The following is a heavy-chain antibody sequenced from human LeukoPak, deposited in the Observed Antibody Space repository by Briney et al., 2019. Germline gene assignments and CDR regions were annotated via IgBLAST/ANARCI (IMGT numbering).Heavy chain of an antibody. CDR2: INHSGST. CDR3: ARQYSVVATIHFDY. Sequence: SETLSLTCAVYGGSFSGYYWSWIRQPPGKGLEWIGEINHSGSTNYNPSLKSRVTISVDTSKNQFSLKLSSVAAADTAVYYCARQYSVVATIHFDYSGQGTLVTASS. J-gene: IGHJ4*02. CDR1: GGSFSGYY. V-gene: IGHV4-34*01. D-gene: IGHD5-12*01.